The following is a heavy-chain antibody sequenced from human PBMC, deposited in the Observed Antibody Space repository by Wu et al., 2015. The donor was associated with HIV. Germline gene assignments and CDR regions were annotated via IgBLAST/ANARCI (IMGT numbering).Heavy chain of an antibody. CDR1: GGTFSSYA. D-gene: IGHD6-19*01. CDR2: IIPIFGTA. V-gene: IGHV1-69*12. CDR3: AATGIAVAGTYYYYYYMDV. J-gene: IGHJ6*03. Sequence: QVQLVQSGAEVKKPGSSVKVSCKASGGTFSSYAISWVRQAPGQGLEWMGGIIPIFGTANYAQKFQGRVTITADESTSTAYMELSSLRSEDTAVYYCAATGIAVAGTYYYYYYMDVWGKGTTVTGLL.